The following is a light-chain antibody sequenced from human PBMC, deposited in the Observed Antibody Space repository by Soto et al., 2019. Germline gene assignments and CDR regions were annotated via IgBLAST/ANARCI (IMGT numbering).Light chain of an antibody. CDR3: QQRSNWPPT. CDR2: DAS. CDR1: QSVSSY. J-gene: IGKJ4*01. Sequence: EIVLTQSPATLSLSPGERAILSCRASQSVSSYLAWYQQKPGQAPRLLLYDASNRATGISASFSGSGSGTDFTLPISSLEPEDFAVYYCQQRSNWPPTFGGGTKVEIK. V-gene: IGKV3-11*01.